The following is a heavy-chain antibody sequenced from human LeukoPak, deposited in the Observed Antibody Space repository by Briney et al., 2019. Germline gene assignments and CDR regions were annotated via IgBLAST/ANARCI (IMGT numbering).Heavy chain of an antibody. CDR2: IHYTGST. D-gene: IGHD3-3*01. Sequence: SQTLPLTCTVSGGSIKSYYWSWIRQPPGKGLEWIGCIHYTGSTDYNPSLKSRVTMSVDTSKNQIFLKLSSVTAADTAVYSCARLPRSWSPFDYWGQGTLVTVSS. J-gene: IGHJ4*02. CDR1: GGSIKSYY. CDR3: ARLPRSWSPFDY. V-gene: IGHV4-59*08.